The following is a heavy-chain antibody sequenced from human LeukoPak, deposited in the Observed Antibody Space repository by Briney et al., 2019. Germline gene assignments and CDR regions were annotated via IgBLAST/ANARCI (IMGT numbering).Heavy chain of an antibody. V-gene: IGHV3-7*03. J-gene: IGHJ4*02. CDR1: GFTFSSYW. D-gene: IGHD3-10*01. CDR3: ARHDGSGSPDY. CDR2: IKQDGSEK. Sequence: GGSLRLSCAASGFTFSSYWMSWVRQAPGKGLEWVANIKQDGSEKYYVDSVKGRFTISRDNSKNTLYLQINSLRAEDTAMYYCARHDGSGSPDYWGQGTLVTVSS.